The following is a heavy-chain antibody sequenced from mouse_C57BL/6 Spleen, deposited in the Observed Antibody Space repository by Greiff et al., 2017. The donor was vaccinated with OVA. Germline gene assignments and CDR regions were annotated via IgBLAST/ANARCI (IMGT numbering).Heavy chain of an antibody. Sequence: EVQLVESGPELVKPGASVKMSCKASGYTFTDYNMHWVKQSHGKSLEWIGYINPNNGGTSYNQKFKGKATLTVNKSSSTAYMELRSLTSEDSAVYYCARGKIYYYGSTYFDYWGQGTTLTVSS. CDR1: GYTFTDYN. J-gene: IGHJ2*01. D-gene: IGHD1-1*01. V-gene: IGHV1-22*01. CDR2: INPNNGGT. CDR3: ARGKIYYYGSTYFDY.